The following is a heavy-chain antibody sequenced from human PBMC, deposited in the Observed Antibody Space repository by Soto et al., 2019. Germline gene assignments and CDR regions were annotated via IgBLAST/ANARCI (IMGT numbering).Heavy chain of an antibody. CDR1: GGSISSSSYY. CDR2: IYHSGST. D-gene: IGHD3-3*01. Sequence: PSETLSLTCTVSGGSISSSSYYWGWIRQPPGKGLEWIGSIYHSGSTNYNPSLKSRVTISVDKSKNQFSLKLSSVTAADTAVYYCATEVLDTIFGVVHYKKYYYYGMDVWGQGTTVTVSS. CDR3: ATEVLDTIFGVVHYKKYYYYGMDV. V-gene: IGHV4-39*07. J-gene: IGHJ6*02.